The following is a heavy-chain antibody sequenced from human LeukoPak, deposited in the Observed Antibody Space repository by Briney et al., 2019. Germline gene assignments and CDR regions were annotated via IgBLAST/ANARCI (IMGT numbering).Heavy chain of an antibody. J-gene: IGHJ4*02. CDR1: GFTFSSYA. CDR3: AKDVLNQWLDVGLNYFDY. CDR2: ISGSGGST. Sequence: SGGSLRLSCAASGFTFSSYAMSWVRQAPGKGLEWVSAISGSGGSTYYADSVKGRFTISRDNSKNTLYLQMNSLRAEDTAVYYCAKDVLNQWLDVGLNYFDYWGQGTLVTVSS. V-gene: IGHV3-23*01. D-gene: IGHD6-19*01.